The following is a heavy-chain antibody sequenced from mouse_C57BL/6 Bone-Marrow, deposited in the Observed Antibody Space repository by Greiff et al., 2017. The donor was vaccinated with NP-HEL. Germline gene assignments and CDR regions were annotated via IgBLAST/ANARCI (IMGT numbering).Heavy chain of an antibody. D-gene: IGHD1-1*01. CDR3: TRCENYEFDY. V-gene: IGHV1-15*01. J-gene: IGHJ2*01. Sequence: VKLQESGAELVRPGASVTLSCKASGYTFTDYDMQWVKQTPVHGLEWIGAIDPETGGTAYNQKFKGKAILTADKSSSTAYMELRSLTSEDSAVYYCTRCENYEFDYWGQGTTLTVSS. CDR2: IDPETGGT. CDR1: GYTFTDYD.